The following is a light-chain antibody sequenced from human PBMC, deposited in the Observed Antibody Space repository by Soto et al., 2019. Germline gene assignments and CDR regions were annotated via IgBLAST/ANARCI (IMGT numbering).Light chain of an antibody. CDR2: DVS. CDR3: SSFTSSDTLVV. CDR1: SSDVGGYNF. V-gene: IGLV2-14*03. J-gene: IGLJ2*01. Sequence: QSALTQPASVSGSPGKSIPISCTGTSSDVGGYNFVSWYQHHPAKAPKLMIYDVSNRPSGVSNRFSGSKSGNTASLTISGLQAEDEAHYYCSSFTSSDTLVVFGGGTKVTVL.